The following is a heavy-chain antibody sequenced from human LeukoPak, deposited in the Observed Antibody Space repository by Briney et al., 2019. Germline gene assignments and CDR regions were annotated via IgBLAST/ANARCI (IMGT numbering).Heavy chain of an antibody. CDR3: ARDRGVYGSGSYPF. D-gene: IGHD3-10*01. CDR1: GYTFTSYG. CDR2: ISAYNGNT. Sequence: ASVKVSCKASGYTFTSYGISWVRQAPGQGLEWMGWISAYNGNTNYVQKLQGRVTMTTDTSTSTAYMELRSLRSDDTAVYYCARDRGVYGSGSYPFWGQGTLVTVSS. J-gene: IGHJ4*02. V-gene: IGHV1-18*01.